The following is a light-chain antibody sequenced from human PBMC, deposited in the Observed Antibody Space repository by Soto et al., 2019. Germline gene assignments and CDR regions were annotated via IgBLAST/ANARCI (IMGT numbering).Light chain of an antibody. V-gene: IGKV3-20*01. CDR2: GAS. Sequence: ERVCPPSHATLSFSPVERAPLSCRARQSLSSSQLAWYQQRPVQAHRLLIYGASSRATGITDRFSGSGSGTDFTLTISRLEPEDFALYYCQQYGNSPPLTCGGGTPGDIK. CDR1: QSLSSSQ. J-gene: IGKJ4*01. CDR3: QQYGNSPPLT.